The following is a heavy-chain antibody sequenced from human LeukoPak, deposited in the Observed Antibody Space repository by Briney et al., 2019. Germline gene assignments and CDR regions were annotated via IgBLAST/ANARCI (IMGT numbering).Heavy chain of an antibody. CDR3: ARGRDSSILNDY. CDR1: GGSISSYY. V-gene: IGHV4-34*01. D-gene: IGHD6-13*01. CDR2: INHSGST. J-gene: IGHJ4*02. Sequence: SETLSLTCTVSGGSISSYYWSWIRQPPGKGLEWIGEINHSGSTNYNPSLKSRVTISVDTSKNQFSLKLSSVTAADTAVYYCARGRDSSILNDYWGQGTLVTVSS.